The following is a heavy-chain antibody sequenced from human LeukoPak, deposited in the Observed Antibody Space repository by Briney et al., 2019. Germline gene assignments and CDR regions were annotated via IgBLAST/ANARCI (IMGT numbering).Heavy chain of an antibody. V-gene: IGHV3-9*03. CDR3: AKDLGQLELGAFDI. CDR2: ISWNSGSI. CDR1: GFTFDDYA. Sequence: PGRSLRLSCTASGFTFDDYAMHWVRQAPGKGLEWVSGISWNSGSIGYADSVKGRFTISRDNAKNSLYLQMNSLRAEDMALYYCAKDLGQLELGAFDIWGQGTMVTVSS. D-gene: IGHD1-1*01. J-gene: IGHJ3*02.